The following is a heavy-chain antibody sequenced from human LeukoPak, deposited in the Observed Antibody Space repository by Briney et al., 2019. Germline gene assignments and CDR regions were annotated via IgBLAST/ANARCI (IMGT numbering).Heavy chain of an antibody. Sequence: PGGSLRLSCAASGFTFSSYWMSWVRQAPGEGLEWVANIKQDGTEKYYMDSVKGRFSISRDNAKNSLYLQINALRSEDTAVYSCARDVRPDYWGQGTLVTVSS. D-gene: IGHD6-6*01. CDR2: IKQDGTEK. V-gene: IGHV3-7*04. J-gene: IGHJ4*02. CDR1: GFTFSSYW. CDR3: ARDVRPDY.